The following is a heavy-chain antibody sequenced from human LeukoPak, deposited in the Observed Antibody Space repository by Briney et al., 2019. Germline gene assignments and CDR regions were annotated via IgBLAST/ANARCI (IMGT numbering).Heavy chain of an antibody. CDR2: VNLQGST. Sequence: SETLSLTCGVSGGSITNTNYWTWVRQPPGKGLGWIGEVNLQGSTNYNPSLMGRVAIAVDTSENHISLQLTSVTAADTAVYYCARWGSYALDYYYYGMDVWGQGTTVTVSS. J-gene: IGHJ6*02. CDR3: ARWGSYALDYYYYGMDV. V-gene: IGHV4-4*02. D-gene: IGHD1-26*01. CDR1: GGSITNTNY.